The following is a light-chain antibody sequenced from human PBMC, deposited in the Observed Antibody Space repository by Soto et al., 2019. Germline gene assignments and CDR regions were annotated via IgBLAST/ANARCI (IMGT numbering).Light chain of an antibody. V-gene: IGKV1-27*01. J-gene: IGKJ5*01. CDR3: QKYSSVIT. Sequence: DIQMTQSPSSLSASVGDRVTITCRASQGISNFLAWYQQKPGKVPKLLISAASTLQSGVPSRFSGSGSGTDFTLTITSLQPEDVATYYCQKYSSVITFGQGTRXEI. CDR1: QGISNF. CDR2: AAS.